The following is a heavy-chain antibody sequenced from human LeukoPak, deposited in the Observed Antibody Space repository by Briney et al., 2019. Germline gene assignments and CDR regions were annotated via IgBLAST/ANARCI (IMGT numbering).Heavy chain of an antibody. CDR2: ISSSSSYI. Sequence: GGSLRLSCAAPGFTFSSYSMNWVRQAPGKGLEWVSSISSSSSYIYYADSVKGRFTISRDNAKNSLYLQMNSLRAEDTAVYYCAREGSTVSFDYWGQGTLGTVSS. CDR3: AREGSTVSFDY. V-gene: IGHV3-21*01. D-gene: IGHD4-11*01. J-gene: IGHJ4*02. CDR1: GFTFSSYS.